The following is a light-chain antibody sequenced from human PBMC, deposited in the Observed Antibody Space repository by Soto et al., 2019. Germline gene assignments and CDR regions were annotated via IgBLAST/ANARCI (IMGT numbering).Light chain of an antibody. CDR2: DVT. CDR3: CSYAGSYPVV. V-gene: IGLV2-11*01. Sequence: QSALTQPRSVSGSPGQSVTISCTGTSSDVGGYNHVSWYQQHPDKAPKLMIYDVTKRPSGVPDRFSGSKSGNTASLTISGLQAEDEADYYCCSYAGSYPVVFGGGTKLTVL. J-gene: IGLJ2*01. CDR1: SSDVGGYNH.